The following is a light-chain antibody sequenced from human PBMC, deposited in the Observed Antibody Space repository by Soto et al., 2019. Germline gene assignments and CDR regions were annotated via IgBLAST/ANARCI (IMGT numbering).Light chain of an antibody. Sequence: QSVLTQPPSASGTPGQRVTISCSGSSSNIGSNTVNWYQQLPGTASKLLIYSNNQRPSGVPDRFSGSKSGTSASLAISGLQSEDEADYYCAAWDDSLNGRVFGTGTKVTVL. V-gene: IGLV1-44*01. CDR1: SSNIGSNT. CDR2: SNN. J-gene: IGLJ1*01. CDR3: AAWDDSLNGRV.